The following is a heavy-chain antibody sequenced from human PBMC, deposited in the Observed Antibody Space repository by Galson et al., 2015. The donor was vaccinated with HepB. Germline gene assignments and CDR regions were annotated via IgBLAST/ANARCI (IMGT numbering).Heavy chain of an antibody. D-gene: IGHD6-19*01. CDR2: ISSSSSTI. J-gene: IGHJ4*02. V-gene: IGHV3-48*01. Sequence: SLRLSCAASGFTFSSYSMNWVRQAPGKGLEWVSYISSSSSTIYYADSVKGRFTISRDNAKNSLYLQMNSLRAEDTAVYYCARERGWYVFDYWGQGTLVTVSS. CDR1: GFTFSSYS. CDR3: ARERGWYVFDY.